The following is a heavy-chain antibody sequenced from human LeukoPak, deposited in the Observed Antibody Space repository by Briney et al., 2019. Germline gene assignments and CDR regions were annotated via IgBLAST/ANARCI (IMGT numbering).Heavy chain of an antibody. CDR3: ARDPIDDILTGYFPSEGFDY. CDR2: IIPIFGTA. J-gene: IGHJ4*02. V-gene: IGHV1-69*05. Sequence: ASVKVSCKASGGTFSSYAISWMRQAPGQGLEWMGRIIPIFGTANYAQKFQGRVTITTDESTSTAYMELSSLRSADTAVYYCARDPIDDILTGYFPSEGFDYWGQGTLVTVSS. CDR1: GGTFSSYA. D-gene: IGHD3-9*01.